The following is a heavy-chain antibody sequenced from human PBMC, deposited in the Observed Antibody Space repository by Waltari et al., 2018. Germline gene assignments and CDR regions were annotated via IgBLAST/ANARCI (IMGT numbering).Heavy chain of an antibody. Sequence: QVQLQESGPGLVKPSETLSLTCTVSGGSISSYYWSWIRQPPGKGLEWIGYIYYSGSTNYNPALKSRVTISVDTSKNQFSLKLSSVTAADTAVYYCARAAGTFYYYYMDVWGKGTTVTVSS. CDR3: ARAAGTFYYYYMDV. V-gene: IGHV4-59*01. D-gene: IGHD6-13*01. CDR2: IYYSGST. J-gene: IGHJ6*03. CDR1: GGSISSYY.